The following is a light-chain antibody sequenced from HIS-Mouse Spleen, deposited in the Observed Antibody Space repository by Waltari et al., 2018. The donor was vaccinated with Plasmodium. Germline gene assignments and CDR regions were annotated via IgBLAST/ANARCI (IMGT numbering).Light chain of an antibody. Sequence: QSALTQPPSASGSPAQSVTISCTGTSSYVGGYNYVPCDQQHLGNAPKLMIFEVSKRPSGVPDRFSGSKSGNTASLTVSGLQAEDEADYYCSSYAGSNNLVFGGGTKLTVL. CDR2: EVS. V-gene: IGLV2-8*01. CDR3: SSYAGSNNLV. CDR1: SSYVGGYNY. J-gene: IGLJ2*01.